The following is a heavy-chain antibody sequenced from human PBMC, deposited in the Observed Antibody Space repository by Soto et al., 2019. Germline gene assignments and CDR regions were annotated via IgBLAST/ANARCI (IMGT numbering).Heavy chain of an antibody. CDR1: GFSLSTSGVG. D-gene: IGHD3-10*01. CDR3: ARRPHGSGSYYSNWFDP. CDR2: IYWDDDK. J-gene: IGHJ5*02. V-gene: IGHV2-5*02. Sequence: QITLKESGPPLVKPTQTLTLTCTFSGFSLSTSGVGVGWIRQPPGKALEWLALIYWDDDKRYSPSLNSRLTITKDTSKNQVVLTMTNMDPVDTGTYYCARRPHGSGSYYSNWFDPWGQGTLVTVSS.